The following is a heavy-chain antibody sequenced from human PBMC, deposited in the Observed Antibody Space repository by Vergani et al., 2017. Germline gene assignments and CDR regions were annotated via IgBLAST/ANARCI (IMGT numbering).Heavy chain of an antibody. Sequence: QVQLQESGPGLVKPSETLSLTCAVSGYSISSGYYWGWIRQPPGKGLEWIGNIYHSGSTYYNPSLKSRVTISRDTSKNQFSLKLSSVTATDTAVYYCARHRGSGGFFPSSYFYGMDVWGHGTTVTVSS. J-gene: IGHJ6*02. CDR2: IYHSGST. CDR1: GYSISSGYY. V-gene: IGHV4-38-2*01. D-gene: IGHD3-10*01. CDR3: ARHRGSGGFFPSSYFYGMDV.